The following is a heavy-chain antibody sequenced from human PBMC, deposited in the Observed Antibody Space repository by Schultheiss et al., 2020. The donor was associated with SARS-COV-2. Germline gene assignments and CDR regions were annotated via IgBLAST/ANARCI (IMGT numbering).Heavy chain of an antibody. CDR2: INHSGST. Sequence: SETLSLTCAVYGGSFSGYYWSWIRQPPGKGLEWIGEINHSGSTNYNPSLKSRVTISVDRSKNQFSLKLSSVTAADTAVYYCAKGYTGLDPWGQGTLVTVSS. J-gene: IGHJ5*02. CDR1: GGSFSGYY. CDR3: AKGYTGLDP. D-gene: IGHD3-10*01. V-gene: IGHV4-34*01.